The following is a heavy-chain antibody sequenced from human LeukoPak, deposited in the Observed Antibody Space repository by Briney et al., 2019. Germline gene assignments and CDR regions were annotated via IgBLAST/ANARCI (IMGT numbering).Heavy chain of an antibody. V-gene: IGHV3-20*04. CDR3: VLDGSGSGGSCCIFDY. CDR2: INWNGGST. CDR1: GFTFDDYG. Sequence: GGSLRLSCAASGFTFDDYGMSWVRQAPGKGLEWVSGINWNGGSTGYADSVKGRFTISRDNAKNSLYLQMNSLRAEDTAVYYCVLDGSGSGGSCCIFDYWGQGTLVTVSS. J-gene: IGHJ4*02. D-gene: IGHD2-15*01.